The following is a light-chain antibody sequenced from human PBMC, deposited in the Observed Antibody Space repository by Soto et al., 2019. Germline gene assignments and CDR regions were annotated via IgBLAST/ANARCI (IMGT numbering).Light chain of an antibody. J-gene: IGLJ1*01. CDR2: DVS. Sequence: QSALTQPRSVSGSPGQSLTVSCTGTSNDVGAYKYVSWYQQHPDKAPKLMIYDVSNRPSGVSNRFSGSKSGNTASLTISGLQAEDEADYYCSSYTSSSTLVFGTGTKLTVL. CDR1: SNDVGAYKY. V-gene: IGLV2-14*01. CDR3: SSYTSSSTLV.